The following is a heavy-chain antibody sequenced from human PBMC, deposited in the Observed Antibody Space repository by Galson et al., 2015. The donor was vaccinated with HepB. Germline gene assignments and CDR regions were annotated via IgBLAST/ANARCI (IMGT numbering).Heavy chain of an antibody. V-gene: IGHV3-11*06. Sequence: SLRLSCAASGFTFSDYYMSWIRQAPGKGLEWVSYISSSSSYTNYADSVKGRFTISRDNAKNSLYLQMNSLRAEDTAVYYCARGSGYYGAFDIWGQGTMVTVSS. CDR3: ARGSGYYGAFDI. J-gene: IGHJ3*02. D-gene: IGHD3-10*01. CDR2: ISSSSSYT. CDR1: GFTFSDYY.